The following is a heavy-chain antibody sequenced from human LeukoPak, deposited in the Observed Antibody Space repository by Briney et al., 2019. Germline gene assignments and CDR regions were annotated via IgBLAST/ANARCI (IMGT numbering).Heavy chain of an antibody. CDR1: GYTFTSYG. J-gene: IGHJ4*02. CDR2: ISAYNGHT. D-gene: IGHD2-21*01. V-gene: IGHV1-18*01. Sequence: GASVKVSCKASGYTFTSYGISWVRQAPGQGFEWMGWISAYNGHTNYAQKLQGRVTMTTDASTSTAYMELRGLRSDDTAVYFCARGLNAFVAHYYFDSWGQGTLVTVSS. CDR3: ARGLNAFVAHYYFDS.